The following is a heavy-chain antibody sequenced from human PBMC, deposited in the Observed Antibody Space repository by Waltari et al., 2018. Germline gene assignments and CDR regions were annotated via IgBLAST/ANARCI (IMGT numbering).Heavy chain of an antibody. CDR3: AGGYSSGCYYDY. Sequence: QVQLQQWGAGLLKPSETLSLTCAVYGGSFSGYYWRWIRQPPGKGLGWMGEINHSRSTNYHSSLKRRITILVNTTKNHFSLQLSVATAAAAAVYCCAGGYSSGCYYDYWGQGTLVTVSS. CDR1: GGSFSGYY. CDR2: INHSRST. J-gene: IGHJ4*02. V-gene: IGHV4-34*01. D-gene: IGHD6-19*01.